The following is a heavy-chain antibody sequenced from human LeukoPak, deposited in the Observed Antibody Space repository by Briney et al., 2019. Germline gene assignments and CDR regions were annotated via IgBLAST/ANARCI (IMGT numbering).Heavy chain of an antibody. CDR1: GYNFTKYW. Sequence: GESLTISCQSSGYNFTKYWITWVRRMPGKGLEWMGRIDPSDSFTNYSPSFQGHVTISVAKSITTAFLQWSSLKASDTAMYDCARGPNYYSYGMDVWGQGTTVTVSS. V-gene: IGHV5-10-1*01. CDR3: ARGPNYYSYGMDV. CDR2: IDPSDSFT. J-gene: IGHJ6*01.